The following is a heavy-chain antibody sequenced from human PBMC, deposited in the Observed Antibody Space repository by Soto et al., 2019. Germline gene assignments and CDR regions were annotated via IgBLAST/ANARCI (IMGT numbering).Heavy chain of an antibody. D-gene: IGHD2-2*01. CDR1: GYTFTTYG. CDR2: INPLKGDT. Sequence: QAQLVQSEGEMKKAGASVKVSCKASGYTFTTYGITWVRQAPGQGLDWMGWINPLKGDTKSAANFQDRVTMTTDTSTRTAYMELRSLRSDDTAVYYCARVKVPAAVLGAFDVWGQGTLVTVSS. V-gene: IGHV1-18*01. CDR3: ARVKVPAAVLGAFDV. J-gene: IGHJ3*01.